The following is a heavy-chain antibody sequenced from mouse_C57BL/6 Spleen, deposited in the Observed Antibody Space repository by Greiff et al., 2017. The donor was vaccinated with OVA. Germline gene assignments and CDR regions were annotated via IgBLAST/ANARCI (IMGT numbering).Heavy chain of an antibody. J-gene: IGHJ4*01. D-gene: IGHD4-1*01. Sequence: VQLQQSGPGLVKPSQSLSLTCSVTGYSITSGYYWNWIRQFPGNKLEWMGYISYDGSNNYNPSLKNRISITRDTSKNQFFLKLNSVTTEDTATYYCARYAGSYAMDYWGQGTSVTVSS. CDR1: GYSITSGYY. CDR3: ARYAGSYAMDY. V-gene: IGHV3-6*01. CDR2: ISYDGSN.